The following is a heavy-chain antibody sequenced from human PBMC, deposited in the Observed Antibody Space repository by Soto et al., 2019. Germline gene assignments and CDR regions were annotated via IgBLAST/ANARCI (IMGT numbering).Heavy chain of an antibody. D-gene: IGHD6-13*01. J-gene: IGHJ4*02. Sequence: GGSLRLSCAASGFTFSSYGMHWVRQAPGKGLEWVAVIWYDGSNKYYADSVKGRITISRDNSKNTLYLQMNSLRAEDTAVYYCAKDPGRIAAEDDYWGQGTLVTVSS. CDR1: GFTFSSYG. CDR3: AKDPGRIAAEDDY. V-gene: IGHV3-33*06. CDR2: IWYDGSNK.